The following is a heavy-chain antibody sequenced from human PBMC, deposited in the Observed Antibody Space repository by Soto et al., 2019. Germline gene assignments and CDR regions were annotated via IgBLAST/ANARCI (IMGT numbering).Heavy chain of an antibody. CDR1: GASVSNSNYY. J-gene: IGHJ4*02. V-gene: IGHV4-39*01. Sequence: ETLSLTCTISGASVSNSNYYWGWMRQSPGKGLEWIGSVYYRGRSYSKSSVKSRVTISVDTSKNQFSLNLNSVTASDTAVYFCVRQRTSVLTQAYFDYWGPGALVTVSS. CDR2: VYYRGRS. CDR3: VRQRTSVLTQAYFDY. D-gene: IGHD2-8*01.